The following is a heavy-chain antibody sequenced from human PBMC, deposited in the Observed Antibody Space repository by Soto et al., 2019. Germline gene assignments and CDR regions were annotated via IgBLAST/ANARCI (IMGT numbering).Heavy chain of an antibody. CDR2: IYFGGTT. CDR1: GGSISPYY. CDR3: ASSNIAATGFYYYGMDV. J-gene: IGHJ6*02. Sequence: PSETLSLTCTVSGGSISPYYWSWIRQPPGRGLEWIGYIYFGGTTSYNPSLKSRVTISVDTSKNQFSLKLSSVTAADTAVYYCASSNIAATGFYYYGMDVWGRGTTVTVSS. V-gene: IGHV4-59*01. D-gene: IGHD6-13*01.